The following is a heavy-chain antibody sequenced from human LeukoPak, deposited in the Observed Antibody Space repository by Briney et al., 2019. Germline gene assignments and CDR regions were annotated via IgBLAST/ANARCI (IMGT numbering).Heavy chain of an antibody. Sequence: SETLSLTCAVSGGSISSGGYSWNWIRQPPGKGLEWIGSIYYSGSTYYNPSLKSRVTISVDTSKNQFSLKLASVTAADTAVYYCARGLGGWLRLFDYWGQGTLVTVSS. J-gene: IGHJ4*02. CDR2: IYYSGST. CDR1: GGSISSGGYS. V-gene: IGHV4-30-4*07. CDR3: ARGLGGWLRLFDY. D-gene: IGHD6-19*01.